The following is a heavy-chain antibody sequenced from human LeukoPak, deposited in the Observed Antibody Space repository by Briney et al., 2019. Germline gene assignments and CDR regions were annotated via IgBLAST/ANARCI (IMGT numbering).Heavy chain of an antibody. Sequence: GGSLRLSCAASGFTFSSYGMHWVRQAPGKGLEWVAFIRYDGSNKYYADSVKGRFTISRDNSKNTLYLQMNSLRAEDTAVYYCAKGPRHSSGSTGFDYWGQGTLVTVSS. CDR1: GFTFSSYG. CDR3: AKGPRHSSGSTGFDY. D-gene: IGHD3-22*01. V-gene: IGHV3-30*02. CDR2: IRYDGSNK. J-gene: IGHJ4*02.